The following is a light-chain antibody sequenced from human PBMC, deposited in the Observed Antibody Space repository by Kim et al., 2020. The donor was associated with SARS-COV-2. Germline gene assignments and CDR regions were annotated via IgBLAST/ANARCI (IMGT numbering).Light chain of an antibody. Sequence: GQSVTISCTGTSSDVGDYNSVSWFQHHPGKAPKLMVYHVNARPSGVPDRFTGSKSGNTASLTISGLQAEDESDYYCSSYAGDFTWVFGGGTQLTVL. CDR1: SSDVGDYNS. CDR2: HVN. V-gene: IGLV2-11*01. J-gene: IGLJ3*02. CDR3: SSYAGDFTWV.